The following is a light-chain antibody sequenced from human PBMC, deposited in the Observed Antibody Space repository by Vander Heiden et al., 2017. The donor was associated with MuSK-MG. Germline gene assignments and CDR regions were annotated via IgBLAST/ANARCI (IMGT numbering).Light chain of an antibody. CDR2: KAS. CDR3: QQDNSYPST. J-gene: IGKJ2*01. Sequence: DIQRTQSPSSLSASVGDRVTITCRASQSITSWLAWYQQKPGKVPKLLIYKASSLQSGVPSRFSGSGSGTEFTLTISSLQPDDFATYYCQQDNSYPSTFGHGTKVDIK. V-gene: IGKV1-5*03. CDR1: QSITSW.